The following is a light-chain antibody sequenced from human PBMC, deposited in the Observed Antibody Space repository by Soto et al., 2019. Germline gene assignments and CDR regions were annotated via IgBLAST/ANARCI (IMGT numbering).Light chain of an antibody. CDR1: QTISSW. V-gene: IGKV1-5*03. CDR2: KAS. Sequence: DIQMTQSPSTLSGSVGDSVTITCRGSQTISSWLAWYQQKPGKAPKLLIYKASTLKSGVPSRFSGSGSGTEFSLTIISLQPYDFATYYCQHYNSYSEAFGQGTKLELK. J-gene: IGKJ1*01. CDR3: QHYNSYSEA.